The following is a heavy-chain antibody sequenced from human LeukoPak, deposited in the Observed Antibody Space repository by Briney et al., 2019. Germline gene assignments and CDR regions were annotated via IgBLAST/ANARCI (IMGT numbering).Heavy chain of an antibody. Sequence: GGSLRLSCAASGFTFSSYGMHWVRQAPGKGLEWVAFIRYDGSNKYYADSVKGRFTISRDNSKNTLYLQMNSLRTEDTAVYYCARDSSGYSSGWYFDYWGQGTLVTVSS. V-gene: IGHV3-30*02. CDR1: GFTFSSYG. J-gene: IGHJ4*02. D-gene: IGHD6-19*01. CDR3: ARDSSGYSSGWYFDY. CDR2: IRYDGSNK.